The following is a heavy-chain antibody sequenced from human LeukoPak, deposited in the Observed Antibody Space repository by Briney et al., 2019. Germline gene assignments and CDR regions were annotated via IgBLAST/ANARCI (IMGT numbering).Heavy chain of an antibody. CDR3: ARGAANIAVAGTGYYFDY. D-gene: IGHD6-19*01. CDR2: IIPIFGTA. CDR1: GGTFSSYA. Sequence: SVKVSCKASGGTFSSYAISWVRQAPGQGLEWMGGIIPIFGTANYAQKFQGRVTITADESTSTAYMELSSLRSEDTAVYCCARGAANIAVAGTGYYFDYWGQGTLVTVSS. J-gene: IGHJ4*02. V-gene: IGHV1-69*01.